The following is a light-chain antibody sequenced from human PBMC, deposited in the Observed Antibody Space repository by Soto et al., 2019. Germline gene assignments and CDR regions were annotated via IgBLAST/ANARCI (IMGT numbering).Light chain of an antibody. CDR2: EVS. V-gene: IGLV2-14*01. CDR1: RSDIATYNY. Sequence: QSALTQPASVSGSPGQSITISCTGTRSDIATYNYVSWYQQHPGKAPKSLIYEVSNRPSGISNRFSGSKSGNTASLTISGLQAEDEADYYCSSYTSSSTVVFGGGTQLT. CDR3: SSYTSSSTVV. J-gene: IGLJ2*01.